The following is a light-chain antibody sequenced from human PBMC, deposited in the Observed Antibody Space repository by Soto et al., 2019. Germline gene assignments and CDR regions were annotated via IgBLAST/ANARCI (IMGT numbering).Light chain of an antibody. CDR3: SSYRSGTYVV. Sequence: QSALTQPASVSGSPGQSITISCTGTSSDVGGYNYVSWYQQHPGKAPKLMIYDVNNRPSGVSNRFSGSKSGNTASLTISGLQAEDVADYYCSSYRSGTYVVFGGGTQLTVL. V-gene: IGLV2-14*01. CDR2: DVN. CDR1: SSDVGGYNY. J-gene: IGLJ2*01.